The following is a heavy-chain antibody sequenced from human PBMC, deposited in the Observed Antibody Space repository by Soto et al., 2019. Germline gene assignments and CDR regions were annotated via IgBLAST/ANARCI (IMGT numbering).Heavy chain of an antibody. CDR3: SAEGPIVVVPAAMGSVGWFDP. CDR1: GGTFSSYT. D-gene: IGHD2-2*01. J-gene: IGHJ5*02. CDR2: IIPILGIA. Sequence: ASVKVSCKASGGTFSSYTISWVRQSPGQGLEWMGRIIPILGIANYAQKFQGRVTITADKSTSTAYMELSSLRSEDTAVYYCSAEGPIVVVPAAMGSVGWFDPWGQGTLVTVSS. V-gene: IGHV1-69*02.